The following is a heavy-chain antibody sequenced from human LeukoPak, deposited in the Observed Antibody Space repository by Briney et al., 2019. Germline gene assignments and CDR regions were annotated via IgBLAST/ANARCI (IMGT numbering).Heavy chain of an antibody. CDR2: IYTSGST. J-gene: IGHJ5*02. V-gene: IGHV4-61*02. CDR1: RGSISSGNDY. CDR3: ASGYSRGFDP. D-gene: IGHD6-13*01. Sequence: SETLSLTCTVSRGSISSGNDYWSWIRQPAGKGLEWIGRIYTSGSTNYNPSLKSRVTISVDTSKNQFSLKLSSVTAADTAVYYCASGYSRGFDPWGQGTLVTVSS.